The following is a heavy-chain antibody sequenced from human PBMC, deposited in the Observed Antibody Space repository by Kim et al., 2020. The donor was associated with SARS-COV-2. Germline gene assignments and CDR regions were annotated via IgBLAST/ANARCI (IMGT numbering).Heavy chain of an antibody. V-gene: IGHV3-30*04. CDR2: ISYDGSNK. Sequence: GGSLRLSCAASGFTFSSYAMHWVRQAPGKGLEWVAVISYDGSNKYYADSVKGRFTISRDNSKNTLYLQMNSLRAEDTAVYYCARATKYGDYVGDYYYYYGMDVWGQGTTVTVSS. CDR1: GFTFSSYA. CDR3: ARATKYGDYVGDYYYYYGMDV. D-gene: IGHD4-17*01. J-gene: IGHJ6*02.